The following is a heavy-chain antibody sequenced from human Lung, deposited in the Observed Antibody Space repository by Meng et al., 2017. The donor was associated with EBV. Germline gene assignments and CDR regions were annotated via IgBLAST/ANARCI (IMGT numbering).Heavy chain of an antibody. CDR3: AHSFTTSGNWFDY. V-gene: IGHV2-5*02. CDR1: GFSIGTTGVA. D-gene: IGHD2/OR15-2a*01. CDR2: IYWDGEK. J-gene: IGHJ5*01. Sequence: QITLKEFGPPLMRPTQPLPLPCTPSGFSIGTTGVAVGWIRQPPGQALEWLALIYWDGEKHYSPSLKSRLTITKDTSKNQVILTMTKVYPVDTATYYCAHSFTTSGNWFDYWGQGALVTVSS.